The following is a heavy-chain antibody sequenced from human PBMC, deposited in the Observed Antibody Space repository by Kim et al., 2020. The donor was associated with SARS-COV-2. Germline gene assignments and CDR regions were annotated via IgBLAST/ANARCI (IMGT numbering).Heavy chain of an antibody. V-gene: IGHV4-59*08. Sequence: SETLSLTCTVSGGSISSYYWSWIRQPPGKGLEWIGYIYYSGSTNYNPSLKSRVTISVDTSKNQFSLKLSSVTAADTAVYYCARHYGSGSTHHDYWGQGTLVTVSS. CDR2: IYYSGST. CDR3: ARHYGSGSTHHDY. CDR1: GGSISSYY. J-gene: IGHJ4*02. D-gene: IGHD3-10*01.